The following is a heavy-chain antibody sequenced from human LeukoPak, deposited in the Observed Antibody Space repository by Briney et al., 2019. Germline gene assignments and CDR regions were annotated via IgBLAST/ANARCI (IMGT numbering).Heavy chain of an antibody. CDR1: GGSISSSSYY. CDR2: IYYSGST. J-gene: IGHJ4*02. V-gene: IGHV4-39*07. Sequence: SETLSLTCTVSGGSISSSSYYWGWIRQPPGKGLEWIGSIYYSGSTYYSPSLKSRVTISVDTSKNQFSLKLSSVTAADTAVYYCARDRGVNREVAAYEEDYWGQGTLVTVSS. CDR3: ARDRGVNREVAAYEEDY. D-gene: IGHD6-19*01.